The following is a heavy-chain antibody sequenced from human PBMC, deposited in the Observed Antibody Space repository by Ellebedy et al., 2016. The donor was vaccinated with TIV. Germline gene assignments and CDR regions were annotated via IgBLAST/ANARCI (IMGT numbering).Heavy chain of an antibody. Sequence: SETLSLXXAVYGGSFSGYYWSWIRQPPGKGLEWIGEINHSGSTNYNPSLKSRVTISVDTSKNQFSLKLSSVTAADTAVYYCARVKYAAKFDYWGQGTLVTVSS. CDR1: GGSFSGYY. J-gene: IGHJ4*02. CDR3: ARVKYAAKFDY. V-gene: IGHV4-34*01. D-gene: IGHD2-2*01. CDR2: INHSGST.